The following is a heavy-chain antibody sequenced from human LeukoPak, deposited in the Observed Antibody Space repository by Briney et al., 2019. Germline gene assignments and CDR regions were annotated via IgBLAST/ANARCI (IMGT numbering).Heavy chain of an antibody. CDR3: ARGTTNYDFWSTFDY. D-gene: IGHD3-3*01. V-gene: IGHV1-69*06. J-gene: IGHJ4*02. CDR1: GGTFSSYA. CDR2: IIPIFGTA. Sequence: GASVKVSCKASGGTFSSYAISWVRQAPGQGLEWMGGIIPIFGTANYAQKFQGRVTITADKSTSTAYMELSSLRSEDTAVYYCARGTTNYDFWSTFDYWGQGTLVTVSS.